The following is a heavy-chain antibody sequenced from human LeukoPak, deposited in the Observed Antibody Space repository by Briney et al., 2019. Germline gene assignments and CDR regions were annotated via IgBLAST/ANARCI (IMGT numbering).Heavy chain of an antibody. Sequence: GGSLRLSCAASGFTFSSYAMSWVRQAPGKGLEWVSAISGSGGSTYYADSVKGRFTISRDSSKNTLYLQMNSLRAEDTAVDYCAGMLWDQYYFDCWGQGTLVTVSS. CDR3: AGMLWDQYYFDC. CDR1: GFTFSSYA. J-gene: IGHJ4*02. V-gene: IGHV3-23*01. D-gene: IGHD2-2*01. CDR2: ISGSGGST.